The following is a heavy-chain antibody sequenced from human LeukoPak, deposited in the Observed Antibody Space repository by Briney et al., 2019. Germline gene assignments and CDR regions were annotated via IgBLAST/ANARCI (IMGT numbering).Heavy chain of an antibody. Sequence: GGSLRLSCAASGFSFRVYSMNWVRQAPGKGLEWVSSISSSSSDISYADSVKGRFTISRDNAKNSLYLQMNSLRGEDTAVYYCASLRALPVPDYWGQGTLVTVSS. CDR3: ASLRALPVPDY. D-gene: IGHD6-6*01. J-gene: IGHJ4*02. CDR1: GFSFRVYS. V-gene: IGHV3-21*06. CDR2: ISSSSSDI.